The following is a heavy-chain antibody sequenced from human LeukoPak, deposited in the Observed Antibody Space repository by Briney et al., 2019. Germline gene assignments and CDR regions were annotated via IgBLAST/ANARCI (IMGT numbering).Heavy chain of an antibody. CDR2: IYYSGST. Sequence: SETLSLTCTVPGVSISSYYWSWIRQPPGQGLEWIGYIYYSGSTNYNPSLKSRVTISVDTSKNQFSLKLSSVTAADTAVYYCARTLFWSGLDYWGQGTLVTVSS. V-gene: IGHV4-59*01. CDR3: ARTLFWSGLDY. CDR1: GVSISSYY. D-gene: IGHD3-3*01. J-gene: IGHJ4*02.